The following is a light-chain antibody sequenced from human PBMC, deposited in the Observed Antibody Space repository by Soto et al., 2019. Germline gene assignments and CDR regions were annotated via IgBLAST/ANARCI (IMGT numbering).Light chain of an antibody. CDR3: QVWDSSTANVV. CDR1: NIGSKN. CDR2: RAS. J-gene: IGLJ2*01. V-gene: IGLV3-9*01. Sequence: SYELTQPLSVSVALGQTARITCGGNNIGSKNVHWYQQKPGQAPVLVIYRASNRPSGIPERFSGSNSGNTATLTISRAQAGDEADYYCQVWDSSTANVVFGGGTKVTVL.